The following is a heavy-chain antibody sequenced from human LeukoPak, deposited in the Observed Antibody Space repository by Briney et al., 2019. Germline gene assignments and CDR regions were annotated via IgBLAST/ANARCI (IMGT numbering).Heavy chain of an antibody. CDR3: ARPSSSGYYYRNWFDP. CDR2: INPSSGGT. CDR1: GYTFTGYY. J-gene: IGHJ5*02. D-gene: IGHD3-22*01. V-gene: IGHV1-2*02. Sequence: GASVKVSCKASGYTFTGYYMHWVRQAPGQGLEWMGWINPSSGGTNYAQKFQGRVTMTRDTSISTAYMELSRLRSDDTAVYYCARPSSSGYYYRNWFDPWGQGTLVTVSS.